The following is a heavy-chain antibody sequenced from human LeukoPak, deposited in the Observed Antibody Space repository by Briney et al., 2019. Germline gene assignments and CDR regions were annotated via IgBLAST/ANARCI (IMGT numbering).Heavy chain of an antibody. CDR2: ISYDGSDE. D-gene: IGHD3-10*01. J-gene: IGHJ4*02. Sequence: GGSLRLSCAASGFTFNTYAMHWVRQTPGKGLDWVTVISYDGSDEFYADSVKGRFTISRDNSKNTLFLQMNSLRPEDTAVYYCVRGYGSESLFGYWGQGTLVIVSS. CDR1: GFTFNTYA. CDR3: VRGYGSESLFGY. V-gene: IGHV3-30*04.